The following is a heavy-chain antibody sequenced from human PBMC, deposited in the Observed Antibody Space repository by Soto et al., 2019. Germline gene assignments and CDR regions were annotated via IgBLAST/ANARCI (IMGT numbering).Heavy chain of an antibody. Sequence: SETLSLTCVVSGGSLSSYYWSWIRQPPGKGLEWIGYIYYSGSTNYNPSLKSRVTISVDTSKNQFSLKLSSVTAADTAVYYCARGALRWSTSWDFDYWGQGTLVTVSS. CDR2: IYYSGST. V-gene: IGHV4-59*01. J-gene: IGHJ4*02. CDR3: ARGALRWSTSWDFDY. CDR1: GGSLSSYY. D-gene: IGHD4-17*01.